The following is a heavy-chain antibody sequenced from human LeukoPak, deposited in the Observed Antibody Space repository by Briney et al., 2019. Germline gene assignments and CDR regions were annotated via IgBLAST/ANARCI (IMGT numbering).Heavy chain of an antibody. CDR1: GGSISSGDYY. CDR3: ARDPAPGRYYFDY. CDR2: IYYSGST. Sequence: PSQTLSLTCTVSGGSISSGDYYWSWIRQPPGKGLEWIGYIYYSGSTYYNPSLKSRVTISVDTSKNQFSLKLSSVTAADTAVYYCARDPAPGRYYFDYWGQGTLDTVSS. D-gene: IGHD1-26*01. J-gene: IGHJ4*02. V-gene: IGHV4-30-4*08.